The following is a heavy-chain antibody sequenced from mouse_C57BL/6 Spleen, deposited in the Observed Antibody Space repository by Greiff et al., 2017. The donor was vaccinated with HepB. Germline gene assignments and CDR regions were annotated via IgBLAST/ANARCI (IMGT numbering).Heavy chain of an antibody. CDR1: GYTFTSYW. D-gene: IGHD1-1*01. Sequence: VKLMESGAELVRPGSSVKLSCKASGYTFTSYWMHWVKQRPIQGLEWIGNIDPSDSETHYNQKFKDKATLTVDKSSSTAYMQLSSLTSEDSAVYYCARGGYYGSSSDVWGTGTTVTVSS. V-gene: IGHV1-52*01. CDR3: ARGGYYGSSSDV. J-gene: IGHJ1*03. CDR2: IDPSDSET.